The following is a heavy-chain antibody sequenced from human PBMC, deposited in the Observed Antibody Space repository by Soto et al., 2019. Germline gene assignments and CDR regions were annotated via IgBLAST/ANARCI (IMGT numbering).Heavy chain of an antibody. Sequence: QVQLVQSGAEVKKPGASVKVSCKASGYTFTSYGISWVRQAPGQGLEWMGWISAYNGNTNCAQKLQGRVTMTTDTSTSTAYMELRSLRSDDTAVYYCARVRYYYDSSGYYYGMDVWGQGTTVTVSS. CDR2: ISAYNGNT. CDR3: ARVRYYYDSSGYYYGMDV. CDR1: GYTFTSYG. D-gene: IGHD3-22*01. J-gene: IGHJ6*02. V-gene: IGHV1-18*01.